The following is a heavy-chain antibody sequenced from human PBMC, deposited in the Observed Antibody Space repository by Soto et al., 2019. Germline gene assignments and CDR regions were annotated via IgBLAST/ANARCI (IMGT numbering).Heavy chain of an antibody. D-gene: IGHD3-3*01. CDR3: ARFRGDGYYTF. CDR2: ISISGTTI. CDR1: GFTLSDYY. V-gene: IGHV3-11*01. Sequence: QVQLVESGGGLVKPGGSLRLSCAASGFTLSDYYMTWIRQAPGKGLEWVSDISISGTTIHYADSVRGRFTISRDNAKNSLLLQMNTLRAEAAAVYYCARFRGDGYYTFWGQGTLVTVSS. J-gene: IGHJ4*02.